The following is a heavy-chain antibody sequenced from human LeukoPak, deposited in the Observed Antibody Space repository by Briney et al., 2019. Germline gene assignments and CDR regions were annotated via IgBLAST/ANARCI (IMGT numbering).Heavy chain of an antibody. V-gene: IGHV4-31*03. CDR2: IYYSGST. Sequence: SETLSLTCTVSGGSISSGGYYWRWIRQHPGKGLEWIGYIYYSGSTYYNPSLKSRVTISVDTSKNQFSLKLSSVTAADTAVYYCARGRGWVGYYLDYWGQGTLVTVSS. D-gene: IGHD1-26*01. J-gene: IGHJ4*02. CDR3: ARGRGWVGYYLDY. CDR1: GGSISSGGYY.